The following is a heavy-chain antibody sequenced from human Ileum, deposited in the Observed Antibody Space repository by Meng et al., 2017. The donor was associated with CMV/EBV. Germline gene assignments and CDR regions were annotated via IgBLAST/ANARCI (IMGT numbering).Heavy chain of an antibody. Sequence: VQLVQSGEEGKTPGSSETVYWNACGSTFSGFAIYVGQQAPGKGLELAGMIVNFLDTRNHPQKYQGVVTFTRDESSETDYVEVNNMTAEEAAIYYCARSPRCGWSSVLDYWGQGSLVTVSS. V-gene: IGHV1-69*11. CDR2: IVNFLDTR. CDR3: ARSPRCGWSSVLDY. D-gene: IGHD3-10*01. CDR1: GSTFSGFA. J-gene: IGHJ4*02.